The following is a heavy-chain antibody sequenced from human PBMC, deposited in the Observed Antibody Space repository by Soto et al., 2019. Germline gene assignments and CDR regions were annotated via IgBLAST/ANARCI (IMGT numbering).Heavy chain of an antibody. D-gene: IGHD3-22*01. CDR3: ARAPLLTMIVVLIGAFDM. Sequence: SETLSLTCTVSGGSISSGDYNWSWIRQPPGKGLEWIGYIYNNGSTYYNPSLKSRLTMSVDTSKNQFSLKLSSVTAADTAVYYCARAPLLTMIVVLIGAFDMWGQGTMVTVSS. CDR1: GGSISSGDYN. V-gene: IGHV4-30-4*01. CDR2: IYNNGST. J-gene: IGHJ3*02.